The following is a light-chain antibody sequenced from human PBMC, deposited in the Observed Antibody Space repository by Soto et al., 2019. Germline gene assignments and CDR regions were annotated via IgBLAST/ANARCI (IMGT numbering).Light chain of an antibody. CDR2: DAS. V-gene: IGKV3-11*01. J-gene: IGKJ2*01. CDR3: QQRSKWPPDKSP. Sequence: EIVLTQSPCTLSLSPGERATLSCRASQSVSSSYLAWYQQKPGQAPRLLIYDASNRATGIPARFSGSGSGTDFTLTISSLEPEDFAVYYCQQRSKWPPDKSPFDQGTKVDIK. CDR1: QSVSSSY.